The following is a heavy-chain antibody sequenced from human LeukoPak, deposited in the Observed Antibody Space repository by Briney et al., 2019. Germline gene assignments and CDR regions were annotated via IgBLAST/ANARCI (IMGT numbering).Heavy chain of an antibody. D-gene: IGHD5-18*01. CDR2: INTDGSST. Sequence: GGSLRLSCAASGFTLSSYWMHWVRQAPGKGLVWVSRINTDGSSTSYADSVKGRFTISRDNAKNRLYVQMNSLRAEDTAVYYCATGSGLWSPDYWGQGTLVTVSS. CDR3: ATGSGLWSPDY. J-gene: IGHJ4*02. V-gene: IGHV3-74*01. CDR1: GFTLSSYW.